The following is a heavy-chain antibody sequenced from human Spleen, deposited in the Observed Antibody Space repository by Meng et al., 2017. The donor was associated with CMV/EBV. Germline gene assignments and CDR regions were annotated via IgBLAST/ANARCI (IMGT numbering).Heavy chain of an antibody. J-gene: IGHJ3*02. CDR3: AREPGRGAFDI. D-gene: IGHD3-10*01. CDR1: AGFISNYY. CDR2: IYSDGLTT. Sequence: GGSLRLSCTVSAGFISNYYWSWIRQPPGMGLVWVSRIYSDGLTTRYADSVKGRFTISRDNAKNTLYLQMNGLRAEDTAVYYCAREPGRGAFDIWGQGTMVTVSS. V-gene: IGHV3-74*01.